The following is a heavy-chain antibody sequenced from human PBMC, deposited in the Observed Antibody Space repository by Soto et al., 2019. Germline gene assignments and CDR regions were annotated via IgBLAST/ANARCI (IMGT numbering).Heavy chain of an antibody. CDR3: AKARHSSSGYYYVGFVY. J-gene: IGHJ4*02. CDR1: GFTFSSYA. Sequence: GGSLRLSCAASGFTFSSYAMSWVRQAPGKGLEWVSAISGSGGSTYYADSVKGRFTISGDNSKNTLYLQMNSLRAEDTAVYYCAKARHSSSGYYYVGFVYWGQGTLVTVSS. CDR2: ISGSGGST. D-gene: IGHD3-22*01. V-gene: IGHV3-23*01.